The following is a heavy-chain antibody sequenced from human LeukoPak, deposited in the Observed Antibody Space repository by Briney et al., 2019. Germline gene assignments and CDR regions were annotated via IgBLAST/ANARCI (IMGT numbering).Heavy chain of an antibody. D-gene: IGHD3-22*01. Sequence: PGGCLRLSCAASGFTFSSYAMSWVRQAPGKGLEWVSAISGSGGSTYYADSVKGRFTISRDNSKNTLYLQMNSLRAEDTAVYYCAKVVYDSSGYYSYYWGQGTLVTVSS. J-gene: IGHJ4*02. V-gene: IGHV3-23*01. CDR2: ISGSGGST. CDR1: GFTFSSYA. CDR3: AKVVYDSSGYYSYY.